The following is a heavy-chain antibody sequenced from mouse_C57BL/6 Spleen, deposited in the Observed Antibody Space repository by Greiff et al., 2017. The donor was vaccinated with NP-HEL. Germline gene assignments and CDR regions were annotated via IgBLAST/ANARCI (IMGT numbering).Heavy chain of an antibody. J-gene: IGHJ2*01. CDR3: ARVEAVVFDY. CDR1: GYAFSSSW. Sequence: QVQLQQSGPELVKPGASVKISCKASGYAFSSSWMNWVKQRPGKGLEWIGRIYPGDGDTNYNGKFKGKATLTADKSSSTAYMQLSSLTSEDSAVYFCARVEAVVFDYWGQGTTLTVSS. D-gene: IGHD1-1*01. CDR2: IYPGDGDT. V-gene: IGHV1-82*01.